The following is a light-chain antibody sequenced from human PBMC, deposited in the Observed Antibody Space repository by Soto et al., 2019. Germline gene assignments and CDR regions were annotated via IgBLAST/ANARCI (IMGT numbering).Light chain of an antibody. CDR2: EVS. V-gene: IGLV2-14*01. Sequence: QSALTQPAPVSGSPGQSITISCTGTSSDVGGYNYVSWYQQHPGKAPKLMIYEVSNRPSGVSNRSSGSKSGNTASLTISGLQAEDEADYYCSSYTSSSPYVFGTGTKVTVL. CDR3: SSYTSSSPYV. CDR1: SSDVGGYNY. J-gene: IGLJ1*01.